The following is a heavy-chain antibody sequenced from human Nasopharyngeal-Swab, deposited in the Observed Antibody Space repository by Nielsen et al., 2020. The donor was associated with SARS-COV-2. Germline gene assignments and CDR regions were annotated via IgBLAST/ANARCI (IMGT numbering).Heavy chain of an antibody. CDR2: INTDGRRT. Sequence: GGSLRLSCAASGFSVSTYWMHWVRQVPGEGLVWVSRINTDGRRTNYAESVKGRFTISRDNVKNMLYLQMNNLRPEDTAVYYCARDLGGFGGYWGQGTLATVSS. CDR3: ARDLGGFGGY. V-gene: IGHV3-74*01. D-gene: IGHD4-23*01. CDR1: GFSVSTYW. J-gene: IGHJ4*02.